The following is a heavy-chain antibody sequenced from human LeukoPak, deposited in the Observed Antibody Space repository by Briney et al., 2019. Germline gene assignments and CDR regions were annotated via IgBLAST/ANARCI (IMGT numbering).Heavy chain of an antibody. D-gene: IGHD2/OR15-2a*01. V-gene: IGHV3-23*01. CDR3: TNVRYKYGKDY. Sequence: GGSLRLSCAASGFTFSSYAMSWVRQAPGKGLEWVSGINGNADSTYYADSVKGGFTISRDNSKNTLYLQMNSLRAEDTAVYYCTNVRYKYGKDYWGQGTLVTVSS. J-gene: IGHJ4*02. CDR1: GFTFSSYA. CDR2: INGNADST.